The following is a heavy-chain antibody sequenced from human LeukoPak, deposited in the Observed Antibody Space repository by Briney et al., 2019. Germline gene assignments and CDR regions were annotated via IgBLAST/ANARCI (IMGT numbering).Heavy chain of an antibody. J-gene: IGHJ5*02. D-gene: IGHD1-26*01. CDR3: ARGPYSENWFDP. V-gene: IGHV1-2*02. Sequence: ASVKVSCKASGYTFSGYLMHWVRQAPGQGLEWVGWVNPNSGGTNYAQKFQGRVTMTSDTSISTAYMELSRLRSDDTAVYYCARGPYSENWFDPWGQGTLVTVSS. CDR2: VNPNSGGT. CDR1: GYTFSGYL.